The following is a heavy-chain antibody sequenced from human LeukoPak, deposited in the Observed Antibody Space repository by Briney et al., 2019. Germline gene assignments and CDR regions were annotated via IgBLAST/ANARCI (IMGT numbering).Heavy chain of an antibody. CDR2: IRYDGSNK. J-gene: IGHJ6*02. Sequence: GGSPRLSCAASGFTFSSYGMHWVRQAPGKGLEWVAFIRYDGSNKYYADSVKGRFTISRDNSKNTLYLQMNSLRAEDTAVYYCAKAPRRGMGYYYGMDVWGQGTTVTVSS. CDR1: GFTFSSYG. V-gene: IGHV3-30*02. CDR3: AKAPRRGMGYYYGMDV. D-gene: IGHD5-24*01.